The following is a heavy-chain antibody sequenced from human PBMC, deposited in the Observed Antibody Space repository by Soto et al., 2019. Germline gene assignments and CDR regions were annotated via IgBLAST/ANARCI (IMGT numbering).Heavy chain of an antibody. CDR2: INHSGNT. CDR1: GGSLSGYY. CDR3: ARHHVRGRTIAGAAEF. Sequence: KASETLSLTCAVYGGSLSGYYWSWIRQPPGKALEWIGEINHSGNTNYNPSLKTRVTISVDTSKNQLFRNLSSVTAADTAMYYCARHHVRGRTIAGAAEFWGQGTLVTVSS. V-gene: IGHV4-34*01. J-gene: IGHJ4*02. D-gene: IGHD1-26*01.